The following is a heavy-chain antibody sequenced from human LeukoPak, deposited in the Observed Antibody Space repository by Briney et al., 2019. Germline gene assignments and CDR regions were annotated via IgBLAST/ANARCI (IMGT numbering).Heavy chain of an antibody. Sequence: ASVKVSCKASGYTFTGYYMHWVRQAPGQGLEWMGWINPNSGGTNYAQKFQGRVTMIRDTSISTAYMELSRLRSDDTAVYYCARDSAEDYYDSSGYYQSDAFDIWGQGTMVTVSS. CDR2: INPNSGGT. J-gene: IGHJ3*02. CDR3: ARDSAEDYYDSSGYYQSDAFDI. D-gene: IGHD3-22*01. V-gene: IGHV1-2*02. CDR1: GYTFTGYY.